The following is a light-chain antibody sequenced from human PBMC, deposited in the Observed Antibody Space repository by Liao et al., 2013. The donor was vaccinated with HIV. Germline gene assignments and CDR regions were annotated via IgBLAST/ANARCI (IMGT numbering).Light chain of an antibody. CDR2: YDQ. CDR3: QAWDSNTFVV. V-gene: IGLV3-21*01. CDR1: NIRSRG. Sequence: SYVLTQPPSVSVAPGQTAVMTCGGNNIRSRGVHWYQQRPGQAPVLVMYYDQNRPSGIPERFSGSNSGNTATLTISGTQAMDEADYYCQAWDSNTFVVFGGGTKLTVL. J-gene: IGLJ2*01.